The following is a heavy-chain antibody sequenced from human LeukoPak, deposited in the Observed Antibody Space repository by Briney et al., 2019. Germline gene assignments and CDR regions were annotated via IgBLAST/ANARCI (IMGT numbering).Heavy chain of an antibody. CDR2: IYTSGST. CDR3: ARGIVVVNTKTSAFDI. D-gene: IGHD3-22*01. Sequence: PSETLSLTCTVSGGSISSYYWSWIRQPAGKGLEWIGRIYTSGSTNYNPSLKSRVTISVDTSKNQFSLKLSSVTAADTAVYYCARGIVVVNTKTSAFDIWGQGTMVTVSS. CDR1: GGSISSYY. V-gene: IGHV4-4*07. J-gene: IGHJ3*02.